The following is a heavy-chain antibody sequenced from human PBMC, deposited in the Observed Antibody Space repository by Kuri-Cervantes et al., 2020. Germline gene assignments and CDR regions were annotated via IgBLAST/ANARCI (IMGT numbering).Heavy chain of an antibody. CDR1: GGSISSDTYL. Sequence: SETLSLTCTVSGGSISSDTYLWSWVRQHPGKGLEWIGEINHSGSTNYNPSLKSRVTISVDTSKNQFSLKLSSVTAADTAVYYCARGRVTFGVGRNWFDPWGQGTLVTVSS. V-gene: IGHV4-39*07. D-gene: IGHD3-3*01. CDR3: ARGRVTFGVGRNWFDP. CDR2: INHSGST. J-gene: IGHJ5*02.